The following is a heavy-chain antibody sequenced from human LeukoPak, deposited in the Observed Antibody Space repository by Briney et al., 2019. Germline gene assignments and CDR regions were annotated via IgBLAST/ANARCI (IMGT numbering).Heavy chain of an antibody. CDR2: ISSSGSTI. V-gene: IGHV3-48*03. CDR3: ARDGLEGYCSGGSCYDAFDI. D-gene: IGHD2-15*01. Sequence: GGSLRLSCAASGFTFSSYEMNWVRQAPGKGLEWVSYISSSGSTIYYADPVKGRFTISRDNAKNSLYLQMNSLRAEDTAVYYCARDGLEGYCSGGSCYDAFDIWGQGTMVTVSS. J-gene: IGHJ3*02. CDR1: GFTFSSYE.